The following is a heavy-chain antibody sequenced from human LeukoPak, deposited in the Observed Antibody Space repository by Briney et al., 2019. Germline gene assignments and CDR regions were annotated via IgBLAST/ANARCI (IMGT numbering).Heavy chain of an antibody. Sequence: GASVKVSCKASGYTFTGYYMHWVRQAPGQGLEWMGWINPNSGGTNYAQKFQGWVTMTRDTSISTAYMELSRLRSDDTTVYYCARVNSGYDGSLDYWGQGTLVTVSS. V-gene: IGHV1-2*04. J-gene: IGHJ4*02. CDR2: INPNSGGT. CDR3: ARVNSGYDGSLDY. CDR1: GYTFTGYY. D-gene: IGHD5-12*01.